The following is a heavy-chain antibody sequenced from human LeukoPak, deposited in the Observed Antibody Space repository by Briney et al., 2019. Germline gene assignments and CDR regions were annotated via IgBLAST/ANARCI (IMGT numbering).Heavy chain of an antibody. CDR1: GFTFGSYA. CDR3: AKGEVVGLYYFDY. D-gene: IGHD1-26*01. CDR2: ISGSGGAT. Sequence: GGSLRLSCAASGFTFGSYAMGWVRQAPGKGLEWVSAISGSGGATYYADSVKGRFTISRDNSKNTLYLQMNSLRAEDTAVYYCAKGEVVGLYYFDYWGQGTLVTVSS. J-gene: IGHJ4*02. V-gene: IGHV3-23*01.